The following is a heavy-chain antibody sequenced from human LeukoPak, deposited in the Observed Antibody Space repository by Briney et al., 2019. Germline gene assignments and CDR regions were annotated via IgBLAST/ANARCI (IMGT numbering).Heavy chain of an antibody. J-gene: IGHJ1*01. CDR3: AKTYYYDSSGYYYPPEYFQH. CDR1: GFTFSSYA. D-gene: IGHD3-22*01. Sequence: PGGSLRLSCAASGFTFSSYAMSWVRQAPGKGLEWVSAISGSGGSTYYADSVKGRFTISRDNSKNTLYLQMNSLRAEDMAVYYCAKTYYYDSSGYYYPPEYFQHWGQGTLVTVSS. V-gene: IGHV3-23*01. CDR2: ISGSGGST.